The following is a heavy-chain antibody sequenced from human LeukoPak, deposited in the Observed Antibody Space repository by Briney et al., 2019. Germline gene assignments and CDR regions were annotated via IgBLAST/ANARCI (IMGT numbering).Heavy chain of an antibody. CDR2: ISSSGGTT. V-gene: IGHV3-48*02. CDR1: GFTFSNYA. J-gene: IGHJ3*02. Sequence: GGSLRLSCAASGFTFSNYAMRWVRQAPGKGLEWVSFISSSGGTTYYADSVKGRFTISRDNAKNTLYLQMNSLRDEDTAVYYCARDLTAATGDAFDIWGRGTMVTVSS. CDR3: ARDLTAATGDAFDI. D-gene: IGHD6-13*01.